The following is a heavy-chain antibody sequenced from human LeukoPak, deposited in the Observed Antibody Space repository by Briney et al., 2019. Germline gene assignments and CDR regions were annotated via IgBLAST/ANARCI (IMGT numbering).Heavy chain of an antibody. CDR3: AREVSARDQYSGSYLGWFDP. J-gene: IGHJ5*02. V-gene: IGHV4-61*01. D-gene: IGHD1-26*01. CDR2: IYYSGST. Sequence: SETLSLTCTVSGGSISTANYYWGWIRQPPGKGLEWIGYIYYSGSTNYNPSLKSRVTISVDTSKNQFSLKLSSVTAADTAVYYCAREVSARDQYSGSYLGWFDPWGQGTLVTVSS. CDR1: GGSISTANYY.